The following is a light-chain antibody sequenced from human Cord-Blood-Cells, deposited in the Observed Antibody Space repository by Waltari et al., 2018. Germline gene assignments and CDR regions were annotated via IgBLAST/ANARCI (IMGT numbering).Light chain of an antibody. Sequence: QSVLTQPPSASGTPGQRVTISCSASSSNIGSNYVYWYLQLPGTAPKLLIYRNNQRPSGVPDRFSGSKSGTSASLAISGLRSEDEADYYCAAWDDSLSGYVFGTGTKVTVL. J-gene: IGLJ1*01. CDR3: AAWDDSLSGYV. V-gene: IGLV1-47*01. CDR2: RNN. CDR1: SSNIGSNY.